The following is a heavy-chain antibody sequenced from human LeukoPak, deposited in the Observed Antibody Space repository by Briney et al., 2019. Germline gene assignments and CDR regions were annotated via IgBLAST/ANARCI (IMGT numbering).Heavy chain of an antibody. Sequence: SETLSLTCAVYGESFSGYFWNWIRQPPGKGLEWIGEINHSGSTSNHNPSLKSRVTISVDTSKNQFSLKLSSVTAADTAVYYCASTARQLNPPYYYYYMDVWGKGTTVTVSS. CDR1: GESFSGYF. V-gene: IGHV4-34*01. CDR2: INHSGSTS. D-gene: IGHD6-6*01. CDR3: ASTARQLNPPYYYYYMDV. J-gene: IGHJ6*03.